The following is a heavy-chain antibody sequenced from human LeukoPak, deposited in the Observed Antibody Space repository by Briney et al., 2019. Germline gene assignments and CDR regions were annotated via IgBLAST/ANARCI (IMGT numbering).Heavy chain of an antibody. D-gene: IGHD3-10*01. CDR3: AKNGGPHGMDV. Sequence: GGSLRLSCAASGFTFSNIWMSWVRQTPGKGLEWVANIRHDGSETNYVDSVKGRFTISRDNAKNSLHLQMNSLRAEDTAVYYCAKNGGPHGMDVWGQGTTVTVSS. J-gene: IGHJ6*02. V-gene: IGHV3-7*02. CDR1: GFTFSNIW. CDR2: IRHDGSET.